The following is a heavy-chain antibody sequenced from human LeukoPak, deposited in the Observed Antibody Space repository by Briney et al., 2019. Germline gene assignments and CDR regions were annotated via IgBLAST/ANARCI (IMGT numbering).Heavy chain of an antibody. Sequence: GGSLRLSCAASGFTFSSYWMSWVRQAPGKGLEWVANIKQDGSEKYYVDSVKGRFTISRDNAKNSLYLQMNSLRAEDTAVYYCASLSESNSGSCYEFPPDTFDIWGQGTMVTVSS. CDR1: GFTFSSYW. D-gene: IGHD1-26*01. V-gene: IGHV3-7*03. J-gene: IGHJ3*02. CDR2: IKQDGSEK. CDR3: ASLSESNSGSCYEFPPDTFDI.